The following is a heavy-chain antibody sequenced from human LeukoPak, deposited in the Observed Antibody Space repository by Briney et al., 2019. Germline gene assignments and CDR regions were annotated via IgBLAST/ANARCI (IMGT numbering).Heavy chain of an antibody. CDR1: GFTFSSYA. Sequence: AGGSLRLSCAASGFTFSSYAMHWVRQAPGKGLEWVAVISYDGSNKYYADSVKGRFTISRDNSKNTLYLQMNSLRAEDTAVYYCARDGTRGRTFDYWGQGTLVTVSS. CDR3: ARDGTRGRTFDY. J-gene: IGHJ4*02. V-gene: IGHV3-30-3*01. D-gene: IGHD1-14*01. CDR2: ISYDGSNK.